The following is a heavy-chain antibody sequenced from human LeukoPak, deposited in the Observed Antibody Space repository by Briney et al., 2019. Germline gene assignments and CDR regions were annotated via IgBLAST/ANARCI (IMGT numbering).Heavy chain of an antibody. CDR2: IYYSGST. J-gene: IGHJ4*02. D-gene: IGHD5-24*01. CDR1: GGSISSSSYY. Sequence: SETLSLTCTVSGGSISSSSYYWGWIRHPPGKGLEWIGSIYYSGSTYYNPSLKSRVTISVDTSKNQFSLKLSSVTAADTAVYYCARHRDGYNRPFDYWGQGTLVTVSS. CDR3: ARHRDGYNRPFDY. V-gene: IGHV4-39*07.